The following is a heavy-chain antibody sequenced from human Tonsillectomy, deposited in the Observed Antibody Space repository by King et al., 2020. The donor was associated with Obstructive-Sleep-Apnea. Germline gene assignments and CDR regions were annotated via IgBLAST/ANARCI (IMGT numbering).Heavy chain of an antibody. V-gene: IGHV3-74*01. Sequence: EVQLVESGGGLVQPGGSLRLSCAASGFTFSSYWMHWVRQAPGKGLVWVSRINTDGSSTTCADSVKGRFTISRDNAKNTLYLQMSSLRTEDTAVYYCARARWYYDSPEPFWDWGQGTLVTVSS. CDR1: GFTFSSYW. CDR2: INTDGSST. CDR3: ARARWYYDSPEPFWD. J-gene: IGHJ4*02. D-gene: IGHD3-16*01.